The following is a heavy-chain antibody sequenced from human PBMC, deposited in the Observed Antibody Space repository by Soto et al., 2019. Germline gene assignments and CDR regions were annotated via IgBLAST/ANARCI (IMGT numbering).Heavy chain of an antibody. CDR2: IGSTGSVT. CDR3: AKDRSGRYFDY. V-gene: IGHV3-48*04. CDR1: GFTFSAYS. Sequence: GGSLRLSCAASGFTFSAYSMNWVRQAPGKGLERVSFIGSTGSVTHYADSVMGRSTISRDNARNSLYLQMNSLRAEDTAVYYCAKDRSGRYFDYWGQGTLVTVSS. J-gene: IGHJ4*02.